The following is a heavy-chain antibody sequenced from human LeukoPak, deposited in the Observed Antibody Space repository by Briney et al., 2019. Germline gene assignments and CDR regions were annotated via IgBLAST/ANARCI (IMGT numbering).Heavy chain of an antibody. V-gene: IGHV3-48*01. D-gene: IGHD1-26*01. CDR2: ISSSGSTI. CDR3: AKSRGSYWVPEFDY. CDR1: GFTFSSYS. Sequence: PGGSLRLSCAASGFTFSSYSMNWVRQAPGKGLEWVSYISSSGSTIYYADSVKGRFTISRDNSKNTLYLQMNALRAEDTAIYYCAKSRGSYWVPEFDYWGQGTLVTVSS. J-gene: IGHJ4*02.